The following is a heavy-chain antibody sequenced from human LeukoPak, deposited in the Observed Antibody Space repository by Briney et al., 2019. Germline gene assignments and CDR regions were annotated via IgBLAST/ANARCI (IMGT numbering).Heavy chain of an antibody. Sequence: SQTLSITCTVSGGSISSGDNYWSWIRQPPGKGLEWIGYIYYSGSTYYNPSLKSRVTISVDTSKNQFSLKLSSVTAADTAVYYCAREGTTVTTREWFDPWGQGTLVTVSS. D-gene: IGHD4-17*01. CDR1: GGSISSGDNY. J-gene: IGHJ5*02. CDR2: IYYSGST. CDR3: AREGTTVTTREWFDP. V-gene: IGHV4-30-4*08.